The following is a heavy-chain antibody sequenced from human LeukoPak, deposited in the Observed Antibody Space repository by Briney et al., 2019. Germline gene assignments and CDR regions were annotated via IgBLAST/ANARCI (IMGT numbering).Heavy chain of an antibody. Sequence: SETLSLTCTVSGGSISSSSYYWGWIRQPPGRGLEWIGGIYYSGSTYYNPSLKSQVTISVDTSKNQFSLKLSSVTAADTAVYYCARGITRRRTFDIWGQGTMVTVSS. CDR1: GGSISSSSYY. J-gene: IGHJ3*02. CDR2: IYYSGST. V-gene: IGHV4-39*07. CDR3: ARGITRRRTFDI. D-gene: IGHD3-10*01.